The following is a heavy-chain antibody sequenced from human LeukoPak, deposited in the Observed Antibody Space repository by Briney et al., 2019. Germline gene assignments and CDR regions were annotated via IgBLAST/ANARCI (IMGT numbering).Heavy chain of an antibody. D-gene: IGHD3-10*01. J-gene: IGHJ6*02. CDR2: IYHSGST. CDR3: ARELDYGSGSYYNTDYYYYGMDV. CDR1: GGSISSSNW. V-gene: IGHV4-4*02. Sequence: SETLSLTCAVSGGSISSSNWWSWVRQPPGKGLEWIGEIYHSGSTNYNPSLKSRVTISVDKSKNQFSLKLSSVTAADTAVYYCARELDYGSGSYYNTDYYYYGMDVWGQGTTVTVSS.